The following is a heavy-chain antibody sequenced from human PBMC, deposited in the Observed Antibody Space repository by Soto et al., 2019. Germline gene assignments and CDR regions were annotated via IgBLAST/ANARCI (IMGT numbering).Heavy chain of an antibody. J-gene: IGHJ4*02. V-gene: IGHV3-66*01. CDR3: ATRVTAGN. CDR2: IFSGGST. D-gene: IGHD2-21*02. CDR1: GFTVGSNY. Sequence: EVQLVESGGGLVQPGGSLRLSCVASGFTVGSNYMSWVRQAPGKGLEWVSVIFSGGSTNYADSVKGRFTISRDNSKNTLYLQMNSLRAEDTAVYYCATRVTAGNWGQGTLVTVSS.